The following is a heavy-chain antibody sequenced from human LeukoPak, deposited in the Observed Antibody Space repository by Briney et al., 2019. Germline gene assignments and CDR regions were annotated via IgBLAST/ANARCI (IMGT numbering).Heavy chain of an antibody. CDR1: GFTFSSYG. D-gene: IGHD4-17*01. Sequence: GGSLRLSCAASGFTFSSYGMHWVRQAPGKGLEWASYISSSSSTIYYADSVKGRFTISRDNAKNSLYLQMNSLRAEDTAVYYCAGASAYGDYPPYFDYWGQGTLVTVSS. J-gene: IGHJ4*02. V-gene: IGHV3-48*04. CDR2: ISSSSSTI. CDR3: AGASAYGDYPPYFDY.